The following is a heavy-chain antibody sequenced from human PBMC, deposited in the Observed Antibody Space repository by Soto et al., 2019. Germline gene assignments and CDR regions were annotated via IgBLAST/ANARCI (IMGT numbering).Heavy chain of an antibody. V-gene: IGHV4-39*01. CDR1: GGSISSSSYY. CDR2: VYYSGST. D-gene: IGHD2-15*01. Sequence: QLQLQESGPGLVKPSETLSLTCTVPGGSISSSSYYWVWIRQPPGQGLEWIGNVYYSGSTYYAPSLMSRVTRSADTSKNQFSLKLSSVTAADTAVYYCARRLGGSSNFDSWGQGTLVTVSS. CDR3: ARRLGGSSNFDS. J-gene: IGHJ4*02.